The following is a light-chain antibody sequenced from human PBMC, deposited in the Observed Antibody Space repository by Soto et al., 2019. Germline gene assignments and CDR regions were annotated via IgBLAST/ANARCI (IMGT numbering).Light chain of an antibody. CDR3: QQYGSSPLT. CDR2: GAS. V-gene: IGKV3-20*01. CDR1: QSVSSSY. J-gene: IGKJ4*01. Sequence: DIVLTQSPGTLSLSPGERATLSCRASQSVSSSYLAWYQQKPGQAPRLLIYGASIRATGIPDRFSGSGSGTDFTLTISRLEPEEFAVYYCQQYGSSPLTFGGGTKVEIK.